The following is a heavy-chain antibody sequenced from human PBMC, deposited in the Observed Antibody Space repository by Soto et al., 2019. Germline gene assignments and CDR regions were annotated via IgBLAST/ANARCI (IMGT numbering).Heavy chain of an antibody. J-gene: IGHJ6*02. CDR1: GGSFSSYY. D-gene: IGHD3-16*01. CDR2: IYYSGST. Sequence: SETLSLTCAVNGGSFSSYYWGWIRQPPGKGLEWIGSIYYSGSTYYNPSLKSRVTISVDTSKNQFSLKLSSVTAADTAVYYCASGSYAGGMDVWGQGTTVTVSS. CDR3: ASGSYAGGMDV. V-gene: IGHV4-39*01.